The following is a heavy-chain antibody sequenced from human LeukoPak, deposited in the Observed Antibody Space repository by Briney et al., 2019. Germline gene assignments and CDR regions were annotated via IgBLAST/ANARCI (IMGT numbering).Heavy chain of an antibody. J-gene: IGHJ5*02. CDR1: GFTFSDYY. CDR3: ARDRDIAAAGIPNWVFDP. V-gene: IGHV3-11*01. Sequence: GGSLRLSCAASGFTFSDYYMSWIRQAPGKGLEWVSYIGSSGSTIYYADSVKGRFTISRDNAKNSLYLQMNSLRAEDTAVYYCARDRDIAAAGIPNWVFDPWGQGTLVTVSS. CDR2: IGSSGSTI. D-gene: IGHD6-13*01.